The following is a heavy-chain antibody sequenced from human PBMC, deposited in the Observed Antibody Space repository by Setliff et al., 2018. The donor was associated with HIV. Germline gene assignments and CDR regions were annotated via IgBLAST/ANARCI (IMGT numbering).Heavy chain of an antibody. CDR2: MNPNSGNT. CDR3: ARALIVVVDMDV. J-gene: IGHJ6*03. V-gene: IGHV1-8*02. CDR1: GYTFTSYD. Sequence: GASVKVSCKTSGYTFTSYDINWVRQATGQGLEWMGWMNPNSGNTGYAQKFQGRVTMTRNTSISTAYMELSSLRSEDTAVYYCARALIVVVDMDVWGKGTTVTVSS. D-gene: IGHD2-21*01.